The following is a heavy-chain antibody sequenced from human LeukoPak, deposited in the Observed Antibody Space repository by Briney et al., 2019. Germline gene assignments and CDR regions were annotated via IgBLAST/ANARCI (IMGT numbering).Heavy chain of an antibody. Sequence: SETLSLTSTVSGGSISSSSYYWGWLRQPPGTGLEWIGSIYYSRGTYYNPSLKSRVTISVDTSKNQFSLKLSSVTAADTAVYYCARVPTVTFFDYWGQGTLVTVSS. CDR1: GGSISSSSYY. D-gene: IGHD4-17*01. V-gene: IGHV4-39*01. CDR2: IYYSRGT. J-gene: IGHJ4*02. CDR3: ARVPTVTFFDY.